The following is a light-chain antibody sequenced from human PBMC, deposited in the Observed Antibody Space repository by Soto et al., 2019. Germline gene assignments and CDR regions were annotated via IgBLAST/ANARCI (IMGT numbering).Light chain of an antibody. CDR1: NNVVGAYNY. Sequence: LTPPSSVFWSSGHPITFSCTGTNNVVGAYNYVSWYQQHPGKAPKTMIYDVSNRPSGVSNRFSGSKSGDTASLTISGLQAEDEADYYCSSYTRSNNVLCGGGTKVTVL. CDR2: DVS. V-gene: IGLV2-14*03. CDR3: SSYTRSNNVL. J-gene: IGLJ3*02.